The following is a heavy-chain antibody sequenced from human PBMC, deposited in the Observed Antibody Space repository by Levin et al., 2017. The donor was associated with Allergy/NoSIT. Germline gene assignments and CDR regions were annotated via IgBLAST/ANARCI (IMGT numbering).Heavy chain of an antibody. CDR2: IYSGGRA. D-gene: IGHD5-12*01. CDR1: EFIVSSNY. J-gene: IGHJ6*02. V-gene: IGHV3-66*01. CDR3: VARSNGMDV. Sequence: GGSLRLSCAASEFIVSSNYMSWVRQAPGKGLDWVSVIYSGGRAYYADSVKGRFTISRDNSKNTLYLQMNSLRAEDTAVYYCVARSNGMDVWGQGTTVTISS.